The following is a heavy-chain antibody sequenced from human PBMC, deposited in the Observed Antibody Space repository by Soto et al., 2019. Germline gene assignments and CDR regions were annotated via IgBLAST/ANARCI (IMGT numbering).Heavy chain of an antibody. D-gene: IGHD3-22*01. J-gene: IGHJ5*02. V-gene: IGHV3-74*01. CDR3: VRDQDSRGYSVFNL. CDR1: GFTLISFF. CDR2: INNDGSST. Sequence: GGSLRLSCAASGFTLISFFMHLVRQITGKGLMWVSRINNDGSSTSYVDSVKGRFTISRDNAKNTLYLQMNSLRAEDTAVYFCVRDQDSRGYSVFNLWGQGAQVTVSS.